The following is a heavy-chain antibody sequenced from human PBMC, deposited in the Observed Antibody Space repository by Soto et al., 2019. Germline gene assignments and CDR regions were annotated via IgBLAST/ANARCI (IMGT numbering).Heavy chain of an antibody. D-gene: IGHD2-15*01. CDR3: AREEGVGCSGGSCYSR. J-gene: IGHJ4*02. CDR1: GGSISSYY. V-gene: IGHV4-59*01. Sequence: QVQLQESGPGLVKPSETLSLTCTVSGGSISSYYWSWIRQPPGKGLEWIGYIYYSGSTNYNPSLKRRVTISVDTSKNQFSLKLSSVTAADTAVYYCAREEGVGCSGGSCYSRWGQGTLVTVSS. CDR2: IYYSGST.